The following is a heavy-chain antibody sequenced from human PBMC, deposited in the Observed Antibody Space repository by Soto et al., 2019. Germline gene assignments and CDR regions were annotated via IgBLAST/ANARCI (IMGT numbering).Heavy chain of an antibody. Sequence: EESLRLPWVVSGFTSSNYDNNWVRQAPGKGLEWVSYISSNSGTMYYADSVKGRITISRDNAKDSLYLQMNSLRAEDTVVYYCARVRYSGSYYYLDYWGQGT. CDR1: GFTSSNYD. J-gene: IGHJ4*02. CDR2: ISSNSGTM. CDR3: ARVRYSGSYYYLDY. D-gene: IGHD1-26*01. V-gene: IGHV3-48*01.